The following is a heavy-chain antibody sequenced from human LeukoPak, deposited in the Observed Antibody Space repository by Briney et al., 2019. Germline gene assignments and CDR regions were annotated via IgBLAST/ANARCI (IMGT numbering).Heavy chain of an antibody. Sequence: ASVKVSCKASGYTFTSYYMHWVRQAPGQGLEWMGIINPSGGSTSYAQKFQGRVTMTRDMSTSTVYMELSSLRSEDTAVYYCARAYSRGNSVYSYGDAFDIWGQGTMVTVSS. CDR1: GYTFTSYY. V-gene: IGHV1-46*01. CDR3: ARAYSRGNSVYSYGDAFDI. D-gene: IGHD5-18*01. J-gene: IGHJ3*02. CDR2: INPSGGST.